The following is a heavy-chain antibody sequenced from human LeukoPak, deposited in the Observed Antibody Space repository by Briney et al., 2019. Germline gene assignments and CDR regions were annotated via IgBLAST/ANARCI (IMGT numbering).Heavy chain of an antibody. CDR1: GGSISSYY. CDR3: ARDGDTAMVGLDY. V-gene: IGHV4-4*07. J-gene: IGHJ4*02. CDR2: IYTSGST. Sequence: SETLSLTCTVSGGSISSYYWSWVRQPAGKGLEWIWRIYTSGSTNYNPSLKSRVTMSLDTSTNQFSLNLSSVNAADTAVYYCARDGDTAMVGLDYWGQGTLVTVSS. D-gene: IGHD5-18*01.